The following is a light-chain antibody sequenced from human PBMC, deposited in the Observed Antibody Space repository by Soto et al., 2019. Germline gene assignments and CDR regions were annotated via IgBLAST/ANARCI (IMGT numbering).Light chain of an antibody. CDR2: SAS. CDR3: QRANNFPR. CDR1: QAISTW. V-gene: IGKV1-12*01. Sequence: DNQMTQSPSSVSASVGDRVTITCRASQAISTWIAWYQQRPGKAPKLLIYSASTLQSGVPSRFSGSASGTDFTLTISNLQPEDFGTYYCQRANNFPRFGQGTRLEIK. J-gene: IGKJ5*01.